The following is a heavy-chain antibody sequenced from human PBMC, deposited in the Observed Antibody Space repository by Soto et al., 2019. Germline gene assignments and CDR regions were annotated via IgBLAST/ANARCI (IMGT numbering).Heavy chain of an antibody. J-gene: IGHJ6*02. Sequence: SETLSLTCPVSGGSISSYYWIWIRQPPGKGLEWIGYIYYSGSTNYNPSLRSRVTISVDTSKNQFSLKLSSVTAADTAVYYCARDQLGYCTNGVCYGLYGMDVWGQGTTVTVSS. CDR1: GGSISSYY. CDR2: IYYSGST. CDR3: ARDQLGYCTNGVCYGLYGMDV. V-gene: IGHV4-59*01. D-gene: IGHD2-8*01.